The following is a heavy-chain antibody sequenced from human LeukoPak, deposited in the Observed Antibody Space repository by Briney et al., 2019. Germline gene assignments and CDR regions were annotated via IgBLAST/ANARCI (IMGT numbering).Heavy chain of an antibody. V-gene: IGHV4-59*08. J-gene: IGHJ4*02. CDR1: GGSISSYY. CDR3: ARHPPNGIAAAGGFDY. CDR2: IYYSGST. D-gene: IGHD6-13*01. Sequence: PSETLSLTCTVSGGSISSYYWSWIRQPPGKGLEWIGYIYYSGSTNYNPSLKSRVTISVDTSKNQFSLKLSPVTAADTAVYYCARHPPNGIAAAGGFDYWGQGTLVTVSS.